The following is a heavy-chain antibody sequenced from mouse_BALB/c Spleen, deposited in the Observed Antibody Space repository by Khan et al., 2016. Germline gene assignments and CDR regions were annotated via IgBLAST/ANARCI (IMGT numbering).Heavy chain of an antibody. CDR2: TNPTNGRT. Sequence: QVQLQQSGAELVKAGASVKMSCKASGYTFTSYWMPWVKQRLGQGLEWFAETNPTNGRTYYTEKFKSKATLTVDKSSSTAYMLLSGPTFEDSSVYYCARIKKIVATYFDDWGQGTTLTVSS. J-gene: IGHJ2*01. CDR1: GYTFTSYW. V-gene: IGHV1S81*02. D-gene: IGHD1-1*01. CDR3: ARIKKIVATYFDD.